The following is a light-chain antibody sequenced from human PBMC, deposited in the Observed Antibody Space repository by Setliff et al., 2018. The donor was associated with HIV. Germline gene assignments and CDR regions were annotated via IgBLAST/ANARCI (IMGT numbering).Light chain of an antibody. V-gene: IGLV2-14*01. Sequence: QSALTQPASVSGSPGQSITISCTGTSSDIGGYNYVSRYQQHPGKAPKLMVYDVSQRPSGVSNRFSGSKSGNTASLTISGLQAEDEADYYCSSYTSSTTYVLGPGTKVTVL. CDR2: DVS. CDR3: SSYTSSTTYV. J-gene: IGLJ1*01. CDR1: SSDIGGYNY.